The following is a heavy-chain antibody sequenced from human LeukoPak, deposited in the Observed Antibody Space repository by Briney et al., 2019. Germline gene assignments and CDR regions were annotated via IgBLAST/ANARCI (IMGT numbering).Heavy chain of an antibody. CDR2: INPSGDST. J-gene: IGHJ6*03. V-gene: IGHV1-46*01. CDR1: GYTFTSYY. Sequence: ASVKVSCKASGYTFTSYYMHWVRQAPGQGLEWMGIINPSGDSTSFAQKFQGRVTMIRDTSTSTAYMELRSLRSDDTAVYYCARDSRDSTYYMDVWGKGTTVTVSS. CDR3: ARDSRDSTYYMDV. D-gene: IGHD2-21*01.